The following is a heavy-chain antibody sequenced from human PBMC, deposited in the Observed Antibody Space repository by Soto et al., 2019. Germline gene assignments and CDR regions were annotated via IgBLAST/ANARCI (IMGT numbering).Heavy chain of an antibody. CDR3: AREGGAAAGPFDY. CDR2: ISYDGSNK. CDR1: GFTFSSYA. D-gene: IGHD6-13*01. V-gene: IGHV3-30-3*01. Sequence: GGSLRLSCAASGFTFSSYAMHWVRQAPGKGLEWVAVISYDGSNKYYADSVKGRFTISRDNSKNTLYLQMNSLRAEDTAVYYCAREGGAAAGPFDYWGQGTLVTVSS. J-gene: IGHJ4*02.